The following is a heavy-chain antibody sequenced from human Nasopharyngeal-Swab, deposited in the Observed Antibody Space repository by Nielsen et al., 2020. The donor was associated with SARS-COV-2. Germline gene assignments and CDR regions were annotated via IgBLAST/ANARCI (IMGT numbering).Heavy chain of an antibody. D-gene: IGHD3-9*01. CDR1: GFTFSDYY. V-gene: IGHV3-21*01. CDR3: ARGCVLTGPSCYYYGMDV. J-gene: IGHJ6*02. CDR2: ISSSSSHI. Sequence: GESLKISCAASGFTFSDYYMAWVRQAPGKGLEWVSSISSSSSHIYYADSVKGRFTISRDNAKNSLYLQIKSLRAEDTAVYYCARGCVLTGPSCYYYGMDVWGQGATVTVSS.